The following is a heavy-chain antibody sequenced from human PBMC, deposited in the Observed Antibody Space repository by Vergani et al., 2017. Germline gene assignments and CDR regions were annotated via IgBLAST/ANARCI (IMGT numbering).Heavy chain of an antibody. CDR1: GFTFSSYG. D-gene: IGHD3-10*01. V-gene: IGHV3-33*01. CDR2: IWYDGSNK. CDR3: ARGELWFGELLYNWFDP. Sequence: QVQLVESGGGVVQPGRSLRLSCAASGFTFSSYGMHWVRQAPGKGLEWVAVIWYDGSNKYYADSVKGRFTISRDKSKNTLYLQMNSLRAEDTAVYYCARGELWFGELLYNWFDPWGQGTLVTVSS. J-gene: IGHJ5*02.